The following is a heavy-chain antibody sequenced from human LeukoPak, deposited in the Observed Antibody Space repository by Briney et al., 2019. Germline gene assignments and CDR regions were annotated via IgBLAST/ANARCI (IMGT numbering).Heavy chain of an antibody. J-gene: IGHJ6*02. D-gene: IGHD3-3*01. CDR1: GYTFTSYD. Sequence: ASVKVSCKASGYTFTSYDINWVRQATGQGLEWMGWMNPNSGNTGYAQKFQGRVTMTRNTSISTAYMELSSLRSEDTAVYYCARVGDYEDITIFGVVINRRYYYGMDVWGQGTTVTVSS. CDR3: ARVGDYEDITIFGVVINRRYYYGMDV. V-gene: IGHV1-8*01. CDR2: MNPNSGNT.